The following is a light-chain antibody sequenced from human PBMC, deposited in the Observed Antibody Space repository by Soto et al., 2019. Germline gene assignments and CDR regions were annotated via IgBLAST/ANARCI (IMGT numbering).Light chain of an antibody. Sequence: ENVLTQSPATLSLSTGGRATLSCRASQSVSSDLAWYQQKPGQAPRLLIYSASNRATGIPARFSGSGSGTDFTLTISSLEPEDFAVYYCQQRSNWPLTFGGGTKVDIK. CDR3: QQRSNWPLT. CDR2: SAS. J-gene: IGKJ4*01. CDR1: QSVSSD. V-gene: IGKV3-11*01.